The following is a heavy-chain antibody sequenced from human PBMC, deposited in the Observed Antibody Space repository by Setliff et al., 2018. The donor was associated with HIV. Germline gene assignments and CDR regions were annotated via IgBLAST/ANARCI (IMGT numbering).Heavy chain of an antibody. D-gene: IGHD5-18*01. J-gene: IGHJ4*02. CDR2: VGGGRFET. V-gene: IGHV3-23*01. CDR3: ARNQGNSFGQGFDY. Sequence: PGGSLRLSCVASGFTFKNYAMNWVRQAPGKGLEWVSHVGGGRFETYYADSVQGRFTVSRDDSKNFLFLQMNSLKTEDTAVYYCARNQGNSFGQGFDYWGQGTLVTVSS. CDR1: GFTFKNYA.